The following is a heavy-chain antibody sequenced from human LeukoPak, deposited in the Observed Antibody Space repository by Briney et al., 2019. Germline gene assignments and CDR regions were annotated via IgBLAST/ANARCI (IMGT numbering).Heavy chain of an antibody. CDR1: GFTFSSYE. J-gene: IGHJ4*02. CDR2: IYYSGST. V-gene: IGHV4-59*05. D-gene: IGHD3-22*01. Sequence: LRLSCAASGFTFSSYEMNWVRQAPGKGLEWIGSIYYSGSTYYNPSLKSRVTISVDTSKNQFSLKLSSVTAADTAVYYCASTSYYYDSSGYYVYWGQGTLVTVSS. CDR3: ASTSYYYDSSGYYVY.